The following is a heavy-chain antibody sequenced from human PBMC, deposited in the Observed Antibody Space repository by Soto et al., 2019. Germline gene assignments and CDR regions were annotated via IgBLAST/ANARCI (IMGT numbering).Heavy chain of an antibody. Sequence: GASVKVSCKASGGTFSSYAISWVRQAPGQGLEWMGGIIPIFGTANYAQKFQGRVTITADESTSTAYMELSSLRSEDTAVYYCARDLAARRGIDYWGQGTLVTSPQ. CDR3: ARDLAARRGIDY. J-gene: IGHJ4*02. CDR1: GGTFSSYA. D-gene: IGHD6-6*01. V-gene: IGHV1-69*13. CDR2: IIPIFGTA.